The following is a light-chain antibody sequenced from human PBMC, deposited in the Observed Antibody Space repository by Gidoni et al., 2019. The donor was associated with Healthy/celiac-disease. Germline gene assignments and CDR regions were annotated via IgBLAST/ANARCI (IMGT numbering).Light chain of an antibody. V-gene: IGKV1-33*01. CDR2: DAS. Sequence: DIQMTPSPSSPSASVGDRVTITCQASQDISNYLNWYQQKPGKAPKLLIYDASNLETGGPSRFSGSGSGTDFTFTISSLQPEDIATYYCQQYDNRPPRYTFGQGTKLEIK. CDR1: QDISNY. CDR3: QQYDNRPPRYT. J-gene: IGKJ2*01.